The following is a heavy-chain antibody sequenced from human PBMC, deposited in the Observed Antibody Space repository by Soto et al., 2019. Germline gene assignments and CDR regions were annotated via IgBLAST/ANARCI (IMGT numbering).Heavy chain of an antibody. CDR2: IYWDADK. CDR3: AHRGFDSSGYYYFDY. J-gene: IGHJ4*02. D-gene: IGHD3-22*01. V-gene: IGHV2-5*02. CDR1: GFSLSSSGVG. Sequence: QITLKESGPPLVKPTQTLTLTCTFSGFSLSSSGVGVGWIRQPPGKALEWLALIYWDADKRYSPSLKSRLTNTNDTSKNQVVLTMTNMDPVNTATYHGAHRGFDSSGYYYFDYWGQRTLVTVSS.